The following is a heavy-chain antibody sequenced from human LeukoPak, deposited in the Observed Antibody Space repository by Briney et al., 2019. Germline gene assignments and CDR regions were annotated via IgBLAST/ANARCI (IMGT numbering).Heavy chain of an antibody. CDR1: GYSFTSYR. D-gene: IGHD6-6*01. CDR2: IYPGDSDT. CDR3: ARLRADIAARPGYYYYYMDV. J-gene: IGHJ6*03. V-gene: IGHV5-51*01. Sequence: GESLQISCQGSGYSFTSYRIGWVRPMPGKGLEWMGIIYPGDSDTRYSPSFQGQVTISADKSISTAYLQWSSLKASDTAMYYCARLRADIAARPGYYYYYMDVWGKGTTVTVSS.